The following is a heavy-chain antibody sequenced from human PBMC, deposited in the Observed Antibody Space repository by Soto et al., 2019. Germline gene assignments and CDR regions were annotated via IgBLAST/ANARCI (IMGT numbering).Heavy chain of an antibody. D-gene: IGHD2-2*01. CDR3: TRVRLFPTIPKPGMDV. J-gene: IGHJ6*02. CDR2: IRNKANFYAT. CDR1: GFTFSDHY. Sequence: PGGSLRLSCAASGFTFSDHYMDCVRQAPGKDLEWVGRIRNKANFYATEYAASVKGRFSISRDDSKNSLYLQMNRLKIEDTAIYYCTRVRLFPTIPKPGMDVWGQGTTVTVSS. V-gene: IGHV3-72*01.